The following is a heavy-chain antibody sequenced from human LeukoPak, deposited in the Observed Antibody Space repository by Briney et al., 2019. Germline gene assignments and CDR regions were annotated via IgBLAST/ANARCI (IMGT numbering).Heavy chain of an antibody. Sequence: SQTLSLTCGISGDSVSSNSATWNWLRQSPSRGLEWLGMTYYKSKWYDDYGVSVKSRVTITPDTSRNQVSLQLRSVTPEDTAVYFCAREGVTLVRGVVLHYYGMDVWGQGTTVSVTS. CDR3: AREGVTLVRGVVLHYYGMDV. D-gene: IGHD3-10*01. J-gene: IGHJ6*02. V-gene: IGHV6-1*01. CDR1: GDSVSSNSAT. CDR2: TYYKSKWYD.